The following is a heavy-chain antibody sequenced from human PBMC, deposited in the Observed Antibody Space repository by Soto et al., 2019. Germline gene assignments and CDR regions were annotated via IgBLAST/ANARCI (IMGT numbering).Heavy chain of an antibody. Sequence: PGGSLRLSCAASGFTFSSYEMNWVRQAPGKGLEWVSYISTSGSAKYYADSVKGRFTISRDNAKNSLYLQMNSLRAEDAAVYYCARASGYNDNWFDPWGQGTLVTVSS. J-gene: IGHJ5*02. CDR1: GFTFSSYE. CDR3: ARASGYNDNWFDP. D-gene: IGHD6-25*01. V-gene: IGHV3-48*03. CDR2: ISTSGSAK.